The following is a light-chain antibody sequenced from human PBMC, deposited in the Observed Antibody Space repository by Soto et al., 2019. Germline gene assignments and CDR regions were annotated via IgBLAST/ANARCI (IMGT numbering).Light chain of an antibody. CDR3: QQYNGT. V-gene: IGKV1-5*03. CDR1: QSISNW. J-gene: IGKJ2*02. CDR2: KAS. Sequence: DIQMTQSPSTLSASVGDRVTITCRASQSISNWLAWYQQKPGKAPNLLIYKASSLQSGVPSRFSGSGSGTEFTLTISSLQPGDFATYYCQQYNGTFGQGTKLVIK.